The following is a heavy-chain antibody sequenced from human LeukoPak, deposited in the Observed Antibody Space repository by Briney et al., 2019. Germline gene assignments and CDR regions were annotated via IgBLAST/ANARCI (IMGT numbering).Heavy chain of an antibody. Sequence: GGSLRLSCAASGFTFSSYGMHWVRQAPGKGLEWVAVISYDGSNKYYADSVKGRFTISRDNSKNTLYLQMNSLRAEDTAVYYCAKEGGVGGDWLDYWGQGTLVTVSS. D-gene: IGHD2-21*02. J-gene: IGHJ4*02. V-gene: IGHV3-33*05. CDR3: AKEGGVGGDWLDY. CDR1: GFTFSSYG. CDR2: ISYDGSNK.